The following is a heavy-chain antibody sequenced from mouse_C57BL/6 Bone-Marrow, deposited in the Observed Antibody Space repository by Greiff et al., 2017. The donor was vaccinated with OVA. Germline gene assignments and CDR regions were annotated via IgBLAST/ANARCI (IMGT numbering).Heavy chain of an antibody. CDR3: ARNHSTMVNWYFDV. Sequence: QVQLQQSGAELARPGASVKLSCKASGYTFTSYGISWVKQRTGQGLEWIGEIYPRSGNTYYNEKFTGKATLTADKSSSTAYMELRSLTSEDSAVYFCARNHSTMVNWYFDVWGTGTTVTVSS. V-gene: IGHV1-81*01. CDR2: IYPRSGNT. J-gene: IGHJ1*03. CDR1: GYTFTSYG. D-gene: IGHD2-1*01.